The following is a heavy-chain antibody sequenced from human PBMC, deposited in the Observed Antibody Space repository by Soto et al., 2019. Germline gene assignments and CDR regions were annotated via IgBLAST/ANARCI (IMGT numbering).Heavy chain of an antibody. V-gene: IGHV1-69*01. CDR1: GGTFSSYA. CDR2: IIPIFGTA. CDR3: ARKGTPSWDYYYGMDV. J-gene: IGHJ6*02. D-gene: IGHD1-1*01. Sequence: QVQLVQSGAEVKKPGSSVKVSCKASGGTFSSYAISWVRQAPGQGLEWMGGIIPIFGTANYAQKFQGRVTMTADESTSTAYMELSSLRSEDTAVYYCARKGTPSWDYYYGMDVWGQGTTVTVSS.